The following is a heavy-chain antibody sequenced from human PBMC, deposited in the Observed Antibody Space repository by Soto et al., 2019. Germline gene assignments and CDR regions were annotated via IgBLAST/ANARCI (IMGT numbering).Heavy chain of an antibody. V-gene: IGHV4-31*03. D-gene: IGHD1-26*01. CDR1: GGSISSGGYY. CDR3: ARARTGELLTYYYYYGMDV. J-gene: IGHJ6*02. Sequence: SETLSLTCTVSGGSISSGGYYWSWIRQHPGKGLEWIGYIYYSGSTYYNPSLKSRVTISVDTSKNQFSLKLSSVTAADTAVYYCARARTGELLTYYYYYGMDVWGQGTTVTVSS. CDR2: IYYSGST.